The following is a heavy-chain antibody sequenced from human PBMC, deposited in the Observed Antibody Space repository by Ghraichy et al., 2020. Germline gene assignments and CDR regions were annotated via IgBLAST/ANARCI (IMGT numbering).Heavy chain of an antibody. V-gene: IGHV3-30-3*01. J-gene: IGHJ6*02. CDR2: IAYDESST. CDR3: AKDGPTRSDYYPYYHYALDV. CDR1: GFTFDTYA. D-gene: IGHD2-21*02. Sequence: GGSLRLSCAASGFTFDTYAMHWVRQAPGRGLEWVALIAYDESSTFYADSVKGRFTISRDNFKNTLYLQLNSLRTEDTAVYFCAKDGPTRSDYYPYYHYALDVWGQGTTVTVTS.